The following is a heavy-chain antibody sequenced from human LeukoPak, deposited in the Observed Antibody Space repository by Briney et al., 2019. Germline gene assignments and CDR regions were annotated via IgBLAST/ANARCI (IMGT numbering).Heavy chain of an antibody. CDR1: GGSITSSSYY. Sequence: SETLSLTCTVSGGSITSSSYYWGWIRQPPGKGLEWIGSVYYSGNTYYNSSLKSRVTISVDTSKNQFSLKLSSVTAADTAVYYCARDKYYYDSSGYYYFDYWGQGTLVTVSS. CDR3: ARDKYYYDSSGYYYFDY. V-gene: IGHV4-39*07. J-gene: IGHJ4*02. D-gene: IGHD3-22*01. CDR2: VYYSGNT.